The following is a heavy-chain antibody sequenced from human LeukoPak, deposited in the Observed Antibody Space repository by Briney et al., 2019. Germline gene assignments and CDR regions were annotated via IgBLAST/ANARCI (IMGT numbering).Heavy chain of an antibody. D-gene: IGHD6-13*01. CDR3: AKSAAGMRGFDF. CDR1: GGSISSGSYY. Sequence: PSETLSLTCTVSGGSISSGSYYWSWIRQPAGKGLEWLERIHISGSTNYNPSLKSRVTISIDTSKNQFSLQLSSVTAADTAVYYCAKSAAGMRGFDFWGQGTLVTVSS. V-gene: IGHV4-61*02. J-gene: IGHJ4*02. CDR2: IHISGST.